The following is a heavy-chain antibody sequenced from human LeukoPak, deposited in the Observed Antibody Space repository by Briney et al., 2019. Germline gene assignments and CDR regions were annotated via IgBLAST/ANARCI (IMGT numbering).Heavy chain of an antibody. CDR2: IYSGGST. CDR3: ARKGVIQLGAFDI. Sequence: GGSLRLSCAASGFTVSSNYMSWVRQAPGKGLEWVSVIYSGGSTYYADSVKGRFTISRDNSKNTLYLQMNSLRAEDTAVYYCARKGVIQLGAFDIWGQGTMVTVSS. D-gene: IGHD5-18*01. J-gene: IGHJ3*02. CDR1: GFTVSSNY. V-gene: IGHV3-53*01.